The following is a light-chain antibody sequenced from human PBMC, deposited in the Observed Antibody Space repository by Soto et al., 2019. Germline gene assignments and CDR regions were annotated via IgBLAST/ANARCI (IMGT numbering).Light chain of an antibody. Sequence: QSVLTQQPSASGTPGQRVTISCSGSSSNIGSNTVNWYQQLPGTAPKLLIYSNNQRPSGVPDRFSGSKSGTSASLAISWLQSEDEADYYCAAWDDSLKGVFGTGTKVTVL. V-gene: IGLV1-44*01. CDR2: SNN. CDR3: AAWDDSLKGV. J-gene: IGLJ1*01. CDR1: SSNIGSNT.